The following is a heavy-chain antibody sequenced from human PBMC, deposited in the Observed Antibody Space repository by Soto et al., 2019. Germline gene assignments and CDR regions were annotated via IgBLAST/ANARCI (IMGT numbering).Heavy chain of an antibody. D-gene: IGHD3-3*01. J-gene: IGHJ5*02. CDR3: ARGKRFLEWSIHSGWFDP. V-gene: IGHV1-8*01. CDR1: GYTFTSYD. Sequence: QVQLVQSGAEVKKPGASVKVSCKASGYTFTSYDINWVRQATGQGLEWMGWMNPNSGNTGYAQKFQGRVTMTRNTSISTAYMELSSLRSEDTAVYYCARGKRFLEWSIHSGWFDPWGQGTLVTVSS. CDR2: MNPNSGNT.